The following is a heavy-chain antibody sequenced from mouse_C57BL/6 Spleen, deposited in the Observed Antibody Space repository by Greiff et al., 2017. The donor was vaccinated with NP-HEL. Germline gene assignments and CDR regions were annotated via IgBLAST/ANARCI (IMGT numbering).Heavy chain of an antibody. CDR1: GFTFSSYG. Sequence: EVKVVESGGDLVKPGGSLKLSCAASGFTFSSYGMSWVRQTPDKRLEWVAPISSGGSYTYYPDSVKGRFTISRDNAKNTLYLQMSSLKSEDTAMYYCARGNSYYSNPYYFDYWGQGTTLTVSS. D-gene: IGHD2-5*01. CDR2: ISSGGSYT. V-gene: IGHV5-6*01. J-gene: IGHJ2*01. CDR3: ARGNSYYSNPYYFDY.